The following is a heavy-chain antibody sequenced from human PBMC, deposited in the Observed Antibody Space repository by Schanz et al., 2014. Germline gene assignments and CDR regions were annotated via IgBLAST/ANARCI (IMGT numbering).Heavy chain of an antibody. CDR3: ARAQGVIRLYYGVDV. Sequence: QVQLVESGGGVVQPGRSLRLSCAASGITLSGYGLHWVRQAPGKGLEWVGFISFDGRNTGYAHSVKGRFTISRDNSRKTLYLQMNSLRADDTAVYYCARAQGVIRLYYGVDVWGQGTTVTVSS. J-gene: IGHJ6*02. CDR2: ISFDGRNT. V-gene: IGHV3-30*03. CDR1: GITLSGYG. D-gene: IGHD3-10*01.